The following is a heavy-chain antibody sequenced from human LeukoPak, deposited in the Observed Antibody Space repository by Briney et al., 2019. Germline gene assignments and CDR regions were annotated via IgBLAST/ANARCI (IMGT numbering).Heavy chain of an antibody. CDR2: IRYDGSNK. V-gene: IGHV3-30*02. D-gene: IGHD5-18*01. Sequence: GGSLRLSCAASGFTFSSYGMHWVRQAPGKGLEWVAFIRYDGSNKYYADSVKGRFTISRDNSKNTLYLQMNSLRAEDTAVYYCAKDRRGYSYAYDYWGQGTLVTVSS. CDR1: GFTFSSYG. CDR3: AKDRRGYSYAYDY. J-gene: IGHJ4*02.